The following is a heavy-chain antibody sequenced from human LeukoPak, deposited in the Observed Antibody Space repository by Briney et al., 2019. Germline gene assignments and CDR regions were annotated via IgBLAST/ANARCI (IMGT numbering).Heavy chain of an antibody. CDR3: ARGRITIFGTDYYYYYMDV. Sequence: ASVSVSCTASGGTFSIYAISWVRQAPGQGVEWMGGIIPIFGTANYTQKFQGRVTITTDESTSTAYMELSSLRSEDTAVYYCARGRITIFGTDYYYYYMDVWGKGTTVTVSS. J-gene: IGHJ6*03. V-gene: IGHV1-69*05. CDR1: GGTFSIYA. CDR2: IIPIFGTA. D-gene: IGHD3-3*01.